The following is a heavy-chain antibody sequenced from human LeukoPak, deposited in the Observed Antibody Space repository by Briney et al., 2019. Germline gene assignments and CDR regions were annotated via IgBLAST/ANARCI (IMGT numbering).Heavy chain of an antibody. CDR3: ARGHYDILTGYYSDY. V-gene: IGHV1-2*06. J-gene: IGHJ4*02. Sequence: ASVKVSCKASGYTFTGYYMHWVRQAPGQGLEWMGRINPNSGGTNYAQKFQGRVTMTRDTSISTAYMELSRLRSDDTAVYYCARGHYDILTGYYSDYWGQGTLVTVSS. CDR1: GYTFTGYY. D-gene: IGHD3-9*01. CDR2: INPNSGGT.